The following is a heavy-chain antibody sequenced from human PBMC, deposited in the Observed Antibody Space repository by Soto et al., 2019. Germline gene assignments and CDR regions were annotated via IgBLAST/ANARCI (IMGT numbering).Heavy chain of an antibody. J-gene: IGHJ5*02. CDR3: ARHPLWFGELLNWFDP. CDR1: GGSISSSSYY. CDR2: IYYSGST. Sequence: SETLSLTCTVSGGSISSSSYYWGWIRQPPGKGLEWIGSIYYSGSTYYNPSLKSRVTISVDTSKNQFSLKLSSVTAADTAVYYCARHPLWFGELLNWFDPWGQGTLVTVSS. D-gene: IGHD3-10*01. V-gene: IGHV4-39*01.